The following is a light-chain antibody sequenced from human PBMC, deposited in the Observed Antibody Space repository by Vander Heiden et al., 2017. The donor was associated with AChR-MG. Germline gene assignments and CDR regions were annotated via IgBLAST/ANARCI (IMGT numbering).Light chain of an antibody. CDR1: SSDVGGYNY. V-gene: IGLV2-11*01. CDR3: CSFAGSYTYV. CDR2: DVS. Sequence: QSALTQPRSVSGSPGQSVTISCTGTSSDVGGYNYVYWYQQHPGKAPKLMIYDVSKRPSGVPDRFSGSKSDNTASLTISGLQAEDEADYYCCSFAGSYTYVFGTGTKVTVL. J-gene: IGLJ1*01.